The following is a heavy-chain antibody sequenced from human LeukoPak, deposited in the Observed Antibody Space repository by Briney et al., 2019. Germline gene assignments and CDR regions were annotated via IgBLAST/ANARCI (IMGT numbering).Heavy chain of an antibody. V-gene: IGHV4-59*01. CDR1: GDSISFYY. Sequence: SETLSLTCTVSGDSISFYYWSWIRQPPGQGLEWIGYIFYNGSTNYNPSLKRRLTISVDTSKNQFSLKLRSVTAADTAVYFCARHKGSSSWVYYFDYWGQGTLVTVSS. J-gene: IGHJ4*02. CDR3: ARHKGSSSWVYYFDY. CDR2: IFYNGST. D-gene: IGHD6-13*01.